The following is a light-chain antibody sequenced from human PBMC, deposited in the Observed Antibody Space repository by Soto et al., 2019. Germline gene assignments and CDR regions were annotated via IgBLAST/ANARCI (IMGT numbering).Light chain of an antibody. CDR1: SSDVGRYDF. J-gene: IGLJ2*01. CDR3: TSYSGNNNLV. Sequence: QSALTQPPSASGSPGQSVTISCTGTSSDVGRYDFVSWYQQHPGGAPKLIIFHVGKRPSGVSDRFSGSKSGNTASLVVSGLQAADEADYYCTSYSGNNNLVFGGGTKLTVL. V-gene: IGLV2-8*01. CDR2: HVG.